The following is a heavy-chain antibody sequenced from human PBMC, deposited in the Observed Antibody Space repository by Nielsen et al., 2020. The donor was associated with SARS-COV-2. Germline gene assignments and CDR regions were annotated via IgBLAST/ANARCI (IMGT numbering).Heavy chain of an antibody. CDR1: GFTFSSYA. J-gene: IGHJ6*02. CDR3: ARGLRVRGVRLGVYYGMDV. V-gene: IGHV3-30-3*01. D-gene: IGHD3-10*01. CDR2: ISYDGSNK. Sequence: GESLKISCAASGFTFSSYAMHWVRQAPGKGLEWVAVISYDGSNKYYADSVKGRFTISRDNSKNTLYLQMNSLRAEDTAVYYCARGLRVRGVRLGVYYGMDVWGQGTTATVSS.